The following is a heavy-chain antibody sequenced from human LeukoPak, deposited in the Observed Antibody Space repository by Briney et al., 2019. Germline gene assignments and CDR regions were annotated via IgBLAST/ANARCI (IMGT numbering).Heavy chain of an antibody. CDR2: IYHSGST. V-gene: IGHV4-38-2*01. Sequence: SETLSLTCAVSGYSISSGYYWGWIRQPPGKGLEWIGSIYHSGSTYYNPSLKSRVTMSVDTSKNQFSLKLSSVTAADTAVYYCARGGNEQAFDYWGQGTLVTVSS. J-gene: IGHJ4*02. CDR1: GYSISSGYY. D-gene: IGHD1-1*01. CDR3: ARGGNEQAFDY.